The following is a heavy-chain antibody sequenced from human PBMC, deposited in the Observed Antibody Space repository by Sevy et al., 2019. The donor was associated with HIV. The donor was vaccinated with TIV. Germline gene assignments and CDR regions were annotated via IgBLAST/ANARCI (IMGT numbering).Heavy chain of an antibody. V-gene: IGHV3-48*01. D-gene: IGHD6-19*01. CDR1: GFTFSSYS. CDR3: ARTGRQWLPNY. J-gene: IGHJ4*02. CDR2: ISSSSSTI. Sequence: GGSLRLSCAASGFTFSSYSMNWVRQAPGKGLEWGSYISSSSSTIYYSDSGKGRITISRDNAKNSLYLQMNSLRADDTAVYYCARTGRQWLPNYWGQGTLVTVSS.